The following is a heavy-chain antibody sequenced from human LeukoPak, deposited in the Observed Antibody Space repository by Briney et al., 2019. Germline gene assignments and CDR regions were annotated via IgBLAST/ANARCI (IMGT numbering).Heavy chain of an antibody. J-gene: IGHJ4*02. CDR2: IYTRGST. Sequence: PSETLSLTCTVSGGSINNYYWSWIRQPAGKGLEWIGRIYTRGSTNYNPSLKSRVTMSVDTSKNQFSLKLSSATAADTAVYYCARLLRPDYYGSGSHFDYWGQGALVTVSS. V-gene: IGHV4-4*07. CDR1: GGSINNYY. CDR3: ARLLRPDYYGSGSHFDY. D-gene: IGHD3-10*01.